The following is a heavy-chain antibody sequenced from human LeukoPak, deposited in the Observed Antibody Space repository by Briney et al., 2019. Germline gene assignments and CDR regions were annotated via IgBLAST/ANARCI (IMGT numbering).Heavy chain of an antibody. Sequence: ASVKVSCKASGGTFSSYAISWVRQAPGQGLEWMGRINPNSGGTNYAQKFQGRVTMTRDTSISTAYMELSRLRSDDTAVYYCARDLPRVGTYYYDSSGYGWGQGTLVTVSS. V-gene: IGHV1-2*06. J-gene: IGHJ4*02. CDR2: INPNSGGT. D-gene: IGHD3-22*01. CDR3: ARDLPRVGTYYYDSSGYG. CDR1: GGTFSSYA.